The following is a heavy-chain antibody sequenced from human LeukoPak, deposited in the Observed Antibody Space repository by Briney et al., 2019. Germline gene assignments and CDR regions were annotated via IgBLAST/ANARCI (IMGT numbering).Heavy chain of an antibody. CDR2: SYSGSST. Sequence: GASLRPSCAAAGFTVSSNYMSCVRQAPGKGLGWVTVSYSGSSTSYADSVKGRFTISRHNSKNTLYLQMNSLRAEDTAVYYCLLTGSYYYYGMDVWGQGTTVTVSS. D-gene: IGHD3-9*01. J-gene: IGHJ6*02. V-gene: IGHV3-53*01. CDR1: GFTVSSNY. CDR3: LLTGSYYYYGMDV.